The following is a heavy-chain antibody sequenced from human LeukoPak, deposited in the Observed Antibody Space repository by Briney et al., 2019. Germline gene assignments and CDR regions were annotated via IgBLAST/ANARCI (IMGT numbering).Heavy chain of an antibody. V-gene: IGHV3-21*01. CDR2: ISSSSSYI. CDR1: GFTFSSYS. Sequence: PGGSLRLSCAASGFTFSSYSMNWVRQAPAKGLEWVSSISSSSSYIYYADSVKGRFTISRDNAKNSLYLQMNSLRAEDTAVYYCARDQEPYLDLITYSCDYWGQGTLVTVSS. D-gene: IGHD3-16*01. J-gene: IGHJ4*02. CDR3: ARDQEPYLDLITYSCDY.